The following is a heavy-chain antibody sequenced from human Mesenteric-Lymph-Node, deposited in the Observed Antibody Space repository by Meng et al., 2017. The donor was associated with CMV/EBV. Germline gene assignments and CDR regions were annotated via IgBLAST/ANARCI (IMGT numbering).Heavy chain of an antibody. CDR2: INHSGST. J-gene: IGHJ4*02. CDR3: ARHQRWLKSEGGFNY. V-gene: IGHV4-34*01. Sequence: QVQPQQLGVGLLKPSETLSLTCAVYGGSFSGYYWSWIRQPPGKGLEWIGEINHSGSTNYNPSLKSRVTISVDTSKNQFSLKLSSVTAADTAVYYCARHQRWLKSEGGFNYWGQGTLVTVSS. D-gene: IGHD4-23*01. CDR1: GGSFSGYY.